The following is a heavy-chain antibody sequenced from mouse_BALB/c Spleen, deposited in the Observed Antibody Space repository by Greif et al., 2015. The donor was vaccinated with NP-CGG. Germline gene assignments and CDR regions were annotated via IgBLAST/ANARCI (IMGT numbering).Heavy chain of an antibody. V-gene: IGHV1-18*01. J-gene: IGHJ3*01. D-gene: IGHD1-1*01. CDR1: GYTFTDHN. CDR3: AREGSYEGWFAY. CDR2: INPNNGGT. Sequence: KPGTSVKIPCKAPGYTFTDHNMDWAKQSHGKSLVWIGDINPNNGGTIYNQKFKGKSTLTVDKSSSSAYMELRSLTSGDTAVYYCAREGSYEGWFAYWCQRALVTVSA.